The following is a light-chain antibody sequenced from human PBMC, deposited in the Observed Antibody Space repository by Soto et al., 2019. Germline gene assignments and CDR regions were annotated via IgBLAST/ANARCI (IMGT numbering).Light chain of an antibody. CDR2: DTS. CDR1: QSVRDRY. CDR3: QQYGSSPGT. Sequence: EIVLTQSPGTLSLSPGERATLSCRASQSVRDRYLAWYQQKPGQAPSLLIYDTSTRATGVPDRFSGSGSGTDFTLTISRLEAEDSAVYYCQQYGSSPGTFGQGTKVDIK. J-gene: IGKJ1*01. V-gene: IGKV3-20*01.